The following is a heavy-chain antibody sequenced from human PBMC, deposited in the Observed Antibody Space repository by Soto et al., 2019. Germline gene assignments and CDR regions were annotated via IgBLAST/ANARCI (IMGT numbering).Heavy chain of an antibody. CDR3: ARGPALIAAQYWFDP. V-gene: IGHV1-2*04. D-gene: IGHD6-6*01. Sequence: GASVKVSCKASGYTFTGYYMHWVRQAPGQGLEWMGWINPNSGGTNYAQKFQGWVTMTRDTSISTAYMELSRLRSDDTAVYYCARGPALIAAQYWFDPWGQRTLVTVSS. CDR1: GYTFTGYY. J-gene: IGHJ5*02. CDR2: INPNSGGT.